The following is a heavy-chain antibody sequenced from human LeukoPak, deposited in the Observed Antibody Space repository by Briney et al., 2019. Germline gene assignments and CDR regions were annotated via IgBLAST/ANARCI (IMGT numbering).Heavy chain of an antibody. Sequence: PGGSLRLSCAASGFTVSSNYMSWVRQAPGKGLEWVSVIYSGGSTYYADSVKGRFTISRDNSKNTLYLQMNSLRAEDTAVYYCARGFRTDFWSGPEDYWGQGTLVTVSS. V-gene: IGHV3-53*01. D-gene: IGHD3-3*01. CDR2: IYSGGST. CDR3: ARGFRTDFWSGPEDY. CDR1: GFTVSSNY. J-gene: IGHJ4*02.